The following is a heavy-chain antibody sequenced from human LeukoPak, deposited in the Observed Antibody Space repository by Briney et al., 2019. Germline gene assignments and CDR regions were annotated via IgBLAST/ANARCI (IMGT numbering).Heavy chain of an antibody. CDR1: GFTFSTYA. CDR3: VEDVGLLTGSCFDY. Sequence: PGGSLRLSCSASGFTFSTYAMHWVRQAPGKGLEYVSGISSNGRSTYYADSVKGRFTISRDNSKNTLNLQMSSLRPEDTAVYYCVEDVGLLTGSCFDYWGQGTLVTVSS. J-gene: IGHJ4*02. V-gene: IGHV3-64*03. D-gene: IGHD3-10*01. CDR2: ISSNGRST.